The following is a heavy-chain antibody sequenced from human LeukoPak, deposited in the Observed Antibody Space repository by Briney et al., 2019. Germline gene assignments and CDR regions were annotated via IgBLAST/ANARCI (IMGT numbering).Heavy chain of an antibody. J-gene: IGHJ4*02. CDR3: TTALMTTTDY. Sequence: SGGSLRLSCSASGFTFGDYAMSWVRQAPGKGLEWVGFIRSKAYGGTTEYAASVKGRFTISRDDSKSIAYLQMNSLKTEDTAVYYCTTALMTTTDYWGQGALVTVSS. CDR2: IRSKAYGGTT. D-gene: IGHD4-11*01. V-gene: IGHV3-49*04. CDR1: GFTFGDYA.